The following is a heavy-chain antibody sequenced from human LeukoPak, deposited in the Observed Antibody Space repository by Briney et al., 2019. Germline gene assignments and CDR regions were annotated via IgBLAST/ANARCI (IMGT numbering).Heavy chain of an antibody. V-gene: IGHV3-21*01. CDR1: GFTFRSYS. CDR3: ARDKVVGPTRFDY. CDR2: ISSGSSYI. Sequence: GGSLRLSCAASGFTFRSYSMNWVRQAPGKGLEWVSSISSGSSYIYYADSVKGRFTISRDNARNSLYLQMNSLRAEDAAVYYCARDKVVGPTRFDYWGHGTLVTVSS. J-gene: IGHJ4*01. D-gene: IGHD1-26*01.